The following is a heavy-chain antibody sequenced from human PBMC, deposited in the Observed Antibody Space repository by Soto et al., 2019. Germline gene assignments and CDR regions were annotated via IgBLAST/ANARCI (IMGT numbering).Heavy chain of an antibody. D-gene: IGHD4-17*01. CDR3: ARLGEMPTVRFDP. Sequence: SETLSLTCTVSGGSISSSSYYWGWIRQPPGKGLEWIGSIYYSGSTYYNPSLKSRVTISVDTSKNQFSLKLSSVTAADTAVYYCARLGEMPTVRFDPWGQGTLVTVSS. CDR2: IYYSGST. CDR1: GGSISSSSYY. J-gene: IGHJ5*02. V-gene: IGHV4-39*01.